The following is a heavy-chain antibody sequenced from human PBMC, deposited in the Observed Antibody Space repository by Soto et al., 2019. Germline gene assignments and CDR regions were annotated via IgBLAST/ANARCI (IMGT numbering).Heavy chain of an antibody. D-gene: IGHD2-15*01. CDR3: AKYLLRGSFAFDI. V-gene: IGHV3-23*01. J-gene: IGHJ3*02. CDR2: INVRGDNT. Sequence: PGGSLRLSCAASGFTFDNFAMNWVRQAPGKGLEWVSGINVRGDNTYYEDSVQGRFTISRDNSKNTLYLQMNSLRADDTAKYYCAKYLLRGSFAFDIWGQGTMVTVSS. CDR1: GFTFDNFA.